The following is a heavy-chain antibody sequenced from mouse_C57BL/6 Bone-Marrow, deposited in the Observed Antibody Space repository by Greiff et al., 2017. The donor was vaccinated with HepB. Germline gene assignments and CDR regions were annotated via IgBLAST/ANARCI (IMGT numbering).Heavy chain of an antibody. CDR3: TDYYYGSSPGLDV. CDR2: IRLKSDNYAT. D-gene: IGHD1-1*01. Sequence: EVKLVESGGGLVQPGGSMKLSCVASGFTFSNYWMNWVRQSPEKGLEWVAQIRLKSDNYATHYAESVKGRFTISRDDSKSSVYLQMNNLRAEDTGIYYCTDYYYGSSPGLDVWGTGTTVTVSS. V-gene: IGHV6-3*01. J-gene: IGHJ1*03. CDR1: GFTFSNYW.